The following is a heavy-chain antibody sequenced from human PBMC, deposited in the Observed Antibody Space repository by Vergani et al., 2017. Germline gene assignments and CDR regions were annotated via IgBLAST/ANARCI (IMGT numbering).Heavy chain of an antibody. CDR3: ARVRGDGYNGRLDY. V-gene: IGHV1-69*01. Sequence: QVQLVQSGAEVKKPGSSVKVSCKASGGTFSSSAISWVRQAPGQGLEWMGGIIPIFGTANYAQNFQGRVTSTADESTSTAYMELSSLRSEDTAVYYCARVRGDGYNGRLDYWGQGTLVTVSS. J-gene: IGHJ4*02. CDR2: IIPIFGTA. D-gene: IGHD5-24*01. CDR1: GGTFSSSA.